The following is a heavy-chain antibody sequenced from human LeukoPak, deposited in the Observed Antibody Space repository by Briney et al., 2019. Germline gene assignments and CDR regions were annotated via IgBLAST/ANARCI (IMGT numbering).Heavy chain of an antibody. Sequence: GRSLRLSCAASGFTFDDYAMHWVRQAPGKGLEWVSGISWNSGSIGYADSVKGRFTISRDNSKNTLYLQMNSLRAEDTAVYYCAKDGFSLGCTNGVCYGDYWGQGTLVTVSS. CDR3: AKDGFSLGCTNGVCYGDY. D-gene: IGHD2-8*01. V-gene: IGHV3-9*01. CDR1: GFTFDDYA. J-gene: IGHJ4*02. CDR2: ISWNSGSI.